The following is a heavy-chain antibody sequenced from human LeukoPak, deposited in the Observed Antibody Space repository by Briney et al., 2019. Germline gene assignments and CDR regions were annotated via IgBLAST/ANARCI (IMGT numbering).Heavy chain of an antibody. Sequence: GGSPRLSCAASGFTFSNYAMSWVRQAPGKGLEWISSITGAGDSTYYADSVKGRFTSRFTISRDNSKNTLYLQMSSLRAEDTAVYFCAKHPLTSSNYYMDVWGKGTAVTVSS. CDR1: GFTFSNYA. D-gene: IGHD3-9*01. CDR3: AKHPLTSSNYYMDV. V-gene: IGHV3-23*01. J-gene: IGHJ6*03. CDR2: ITGAGDST.